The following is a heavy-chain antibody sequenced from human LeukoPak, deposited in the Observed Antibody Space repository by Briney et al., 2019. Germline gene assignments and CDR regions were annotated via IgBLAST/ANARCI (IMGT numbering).Heavy chain of an antibody. CDR3: ARDRVATIYTGDAFDI. CDR2: ICHRGPT. CDR1: DYSLSSDYF. J-gene: IGHJ3*02. Sequence: SETLSLTCTVSDYSLSSDYFWGWIRQPPGKGLEWIGSICHRGPTYYNPSLKSRLTMSVDTSKNQFSLRLTSVTAADTAVYYCARDRVATIYTGDAFDIWGQGTTVTVSS. V-gene: IGHV4-38-2*02. D-gene: IGHD5-24*01.